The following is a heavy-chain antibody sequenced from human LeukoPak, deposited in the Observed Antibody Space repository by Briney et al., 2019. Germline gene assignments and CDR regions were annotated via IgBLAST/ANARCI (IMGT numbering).Heavy chain of an antibody. J-gene: IGHJ4*02. V-gene: IGHV3-23*01. D-gene: IGHD2-8*02. CDR3: ATYRQVLLPFES. CDR1: GFTFSTFA. Sequence: PGGSLRLSCVASGFTFSTFAMIWVRQPPGKGLEWVSSIFPSGGEIHYADSVRGRFTISRDNSKSTLSLQMNSQRVEDTAIYYCATYRQVLLPFESWGQGTLVTVSS. CDR2: IFPSGGEI.